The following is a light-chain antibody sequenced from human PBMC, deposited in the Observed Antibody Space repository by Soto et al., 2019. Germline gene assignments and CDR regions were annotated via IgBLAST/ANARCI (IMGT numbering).Light chain of an antibody. CDR2: EVT. CDR3: SSYTTRSTYV. J-gene: IGLJ1*01. Sequence: QSVLTQHASVSGSPGQSITISCTGTSRDIGFFNYVSWYQQFPGNAPKLIIFEVTNRPSGVSNRFSASKSGNTASLPISGLQAEDGADYYCSSYTTRSTYVFGTGTKVTVL. CDR1: SRDIGFFNY. V-gene: IGLV2-14*01.